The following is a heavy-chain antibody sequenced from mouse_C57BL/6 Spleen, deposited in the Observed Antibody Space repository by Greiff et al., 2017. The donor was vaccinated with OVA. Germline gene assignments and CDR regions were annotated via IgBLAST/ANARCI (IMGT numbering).Heavy chain of an antibody. V-gene: IGHV5-4*01. CDR3: ARDGDYGSSYGCFDY. Sequence: EVQVVESGGGLVKPGGSLKLSCAASGFTFSSYAMSWVRQTPEKRLEWVATISDGGSYTYYPDNVKGRFTISRDNAKNNLYLQMSHLKSEDTAMYYCARDGDYGSSYGCFDYWGQGTTLTVSS. CDR1: GFTFSSYA. J-gene: IGHJ2*01. CDR2: ISDGGSYT. D-gene: IGHD1-1*01.